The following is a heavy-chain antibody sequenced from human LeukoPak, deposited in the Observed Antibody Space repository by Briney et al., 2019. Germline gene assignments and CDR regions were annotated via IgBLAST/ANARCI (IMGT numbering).Heavy chain of an antibody. D-gene: IGHD3/OR15-3a*01. CDR2: IYTSGST. Sequence: PSETLSLTCTVSGGSISSGSYYWSWIRQPAGKGLEWIGRIYTSGSTNYNPSLKSRVTISVDTSKNQFSLRLTSVTAADTAVYYCARQTGSGLFILPGGQGTLVTASS. CDR3: ARQTGSGLFILP. CDR1: GGSISSGSYY. J-gene: IGHJ4*02. V-gene: IGHV4-61*02.